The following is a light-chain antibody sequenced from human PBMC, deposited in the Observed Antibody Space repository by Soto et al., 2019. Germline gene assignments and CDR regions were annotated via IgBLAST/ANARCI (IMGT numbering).Light chain of an antibody. J-gene: IGKJ1*01. CDR2: DAY. Sequence: IPMTQSPSTLSASVGDRVTITCRASETINNWLAWYQQKPGIAPKLLIYDAYILESGVPSRFSGSASGTEFTLTISSLQPDDLATYYCQQYTSYSWTFGQGTKVDI. CDR1: ETINNW. V-gene: IGKV1-5*01. CDR3: QQYTSYSWT.